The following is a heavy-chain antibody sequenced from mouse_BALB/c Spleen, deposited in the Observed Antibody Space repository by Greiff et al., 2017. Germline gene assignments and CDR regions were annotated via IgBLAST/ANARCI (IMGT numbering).Heavy chain of an antibody. Sequence: EVQLQQSGAELVKPGASVKLSCTASGFNIKDTYMHWVKQRPEQGLEWIGRIDPANGNTKYDPKFQGKATITADTSSNTAYLQLSSLTSEDTAVFYCSRLRRYARDYWGQGTSVTVSS. J-gene: IGHJ4*01. V-gene: IGHV14-3*02. D-gene: IGHD2-12*01. CDR2: IDPANGNT. CDR1: GFNIKDTY. CDR3: SRLRRYARDY.